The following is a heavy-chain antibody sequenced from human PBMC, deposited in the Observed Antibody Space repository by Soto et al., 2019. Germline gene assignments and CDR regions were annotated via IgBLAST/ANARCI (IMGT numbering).Heavy chain of an antibody. CDR2: ISYDGSNK. J-gene: IGHJ5*02. V-gene: IGHV3-30-3*01. D-gene: IGHD3-3*02. CDR3: ARDHLSRTPFDP. CDR1: GFTFSSYA. Sequence: QVQLVESGGGVVQPGRSLRLSCAASGFTFSSYAMHWVRQAPGKVLEWVAVISYDGSNKYYADSVKGRFTISRDTSKNTLYLQMNSLRAEDTAVYYCARDHLSRTPFDPWGQGTLVKVSS.